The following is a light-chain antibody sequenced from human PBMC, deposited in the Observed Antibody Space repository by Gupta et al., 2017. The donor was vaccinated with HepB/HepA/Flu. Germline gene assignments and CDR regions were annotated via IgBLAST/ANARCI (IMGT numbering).Light chain of an antibody. CDR3: QQYANLPPFT. V-gene: IGKV1-33*01. CDR2: DAS. Sequence: DIQMTQSPSLLSASVEDRVTITCQASQDITYYLNWYQQKPGKSPELLIYDASNLETGVPSRFSGSGSGTYFTFTINSLQPEDIATYYCQQYANLPPFTFGPGTKVDIK. CDR1: QDITYY. J-gene: IGKJ3*01.